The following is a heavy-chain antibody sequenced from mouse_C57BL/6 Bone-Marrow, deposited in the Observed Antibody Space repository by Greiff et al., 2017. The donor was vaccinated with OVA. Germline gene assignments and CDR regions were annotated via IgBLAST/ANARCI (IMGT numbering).Heavy chain of an antibody. CDR3: ARGGWFDY. V-gene: IGHV1-63*01. J-gene: IGHJ2*01. D-gene: IGHD2-3*01. CDR2: IYPGGGYT. CDR1: GYTFTNYW. Sequence: VQLQQSGAELVRPGTSVKMSCKASGYTFTNYWIGWAKQRPGHGLEWIGDIYPGGGYTNYNEEFKGKATLTADKSSSTAYMQFSSLTSEDSAIYYCARGGWFDYWGQGTTLTVSS.